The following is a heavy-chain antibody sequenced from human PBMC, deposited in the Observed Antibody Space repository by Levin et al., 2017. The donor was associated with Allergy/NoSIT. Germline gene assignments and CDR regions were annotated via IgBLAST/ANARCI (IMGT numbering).Heavy chain of an antibody. Sequence: PGGSLRLSCAASGFTFSSYWMHWVRQAPGKGLVWVSRINSDGSSTSYADSVKGRFTISRDNAKNTLYLQMNSLRAEDTAVYYCARERVEYSSSWYVPYWGQGTLVTVSS. CDR2: INSDGSST. J-gene: IGHJ4*02. CDR3: ARERVEYSSSWYVPY. CDR1: GFTFSSYW. V-gene: IGHV3-74*01. D-gene: IGHD6-13*01.